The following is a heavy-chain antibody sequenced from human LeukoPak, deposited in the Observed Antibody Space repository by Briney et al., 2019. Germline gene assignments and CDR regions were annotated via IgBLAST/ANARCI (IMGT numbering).Heavy chain of an antibody. CDR3: ARVTLVADANYYGMDV. V-gene: IGHV4-59*13. J-gene: IGHJ6*04. D-gene: IGHD2-15*01. CDR2: IYYSVGT. Sequence: SETLSLTCTVPGDSITGYYWSWIRQPPGERLECIGHIYYSVGTAYNPSPKSRVTISAATSRNQFSLRLSSVTAADTAVYYCARVTLVADANYYGMDVWGKGTTVTVSS. CDR1: GDSITGYY.